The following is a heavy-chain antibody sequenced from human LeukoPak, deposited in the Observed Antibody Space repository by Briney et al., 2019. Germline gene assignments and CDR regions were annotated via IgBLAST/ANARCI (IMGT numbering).Heavy chain of an antibody. CDR2: ISSSSDYI. Sequence: GGSLRLSCAASEFTFSSYNMNWVRQAPGKGLEWVSSISSSSDYIYYADSVKGRFTISRDNGKNSLDLQMNSLRADDTAFYYCARDTLGEGEDANYAVYYFDYWGQGTVVTVSS. CDR3: ARDTLGEGEDANYAVYYFDY. CDR1: EFTFSSYN. D-gene: IGHD4/OR15-4a*01. V-gene: IGHV3-21*01. J-gene: IGHJ4*02.